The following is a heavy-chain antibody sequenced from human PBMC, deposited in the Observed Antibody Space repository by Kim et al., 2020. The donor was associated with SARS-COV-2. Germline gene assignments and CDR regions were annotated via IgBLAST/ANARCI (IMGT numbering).Heavy chain of an antibody. CDR3: AKGGTGITIFGVVILEDYFDY. Sequence: GGSLRLSCAASGFTFSSYAMSWVRQAPGKGLEWVSAISGSGGSTYYADSVKGRFTISRATSKNTLYLQMNSLRAEDTAVYYCAKGGTGITIFGVVILEDYFDYWGQGTLVTVSS. CDR1: GFTFSSYA. D-gene: IGHD3-3*01. V-gene: IGHV3-23*01. J-gene: IGHJ4*02. CDR2: ISGSGGST.